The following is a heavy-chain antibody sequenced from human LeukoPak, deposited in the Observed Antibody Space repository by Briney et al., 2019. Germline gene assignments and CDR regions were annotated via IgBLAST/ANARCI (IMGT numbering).Heavy chain of an antibody. D-gene: IGHD5-12*01. CDR1: EFTASRYN. Sequence: GGCLTLSCAASEFTASRYNMNWVRQAPGKGMGWVSSISSSGSYKYDADSVKGRVTTSRDNAKTSPYLQWNSLRADDTAVYYCARAGGYSNYDLDSWGQGTQVTVSS. CDR2: ISSSGSYK. J-gene: IGHJ4*02. CDR3: ARAGGYSNYDLDS. V-gene: IGHV3-21*01.